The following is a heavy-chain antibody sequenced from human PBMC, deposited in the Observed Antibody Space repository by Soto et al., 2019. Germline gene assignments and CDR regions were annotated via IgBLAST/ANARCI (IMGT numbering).Heavy chain of an antibody. Sequence: SETLSLTCTVSGASISGYYWSWIRKPAGKGLEWIGRIYATGTTDYNPSLKSRVMMSVDTSKKQFSLKLRSVTAADTAVYYCVRDGTKTLRDWFDPWGQGISVTVSS. V-gene: IGHV4-4*07. CDR2: IYATGTT. CDR1: GASISGYY. J-gene: IGHJ5*02. CDR3: VRDGTKTLRDWFDP. D-gene: IGHD1-1*01.